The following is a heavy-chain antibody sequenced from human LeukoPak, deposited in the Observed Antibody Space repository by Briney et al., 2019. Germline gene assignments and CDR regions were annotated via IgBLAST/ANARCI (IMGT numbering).Heavy chain of an antibody. D-gene: IGHD4-11*01. CDR2: INPNSGGT. CDR1: GYTFTGYY. J-gene: IGHJ4*02. CDR3: ARSGPPQRDYSNWFWSDY. Sequence: ASVKGSCKASGYTFTGYYMHWVRQAPGQGLEWMGWINPNSGGTNYAQKFQGRVTMTRDTSISTAYMELSRLRSDDTAVYYCARSGPPQRDYSNWFWSDYWGQGTLVTVSS. V-gene: IGHV1-2*02.